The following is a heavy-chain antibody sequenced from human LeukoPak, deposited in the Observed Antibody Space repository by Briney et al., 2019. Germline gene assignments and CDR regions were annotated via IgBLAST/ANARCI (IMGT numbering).Heavy chain of an antibody. D-gene: IGHD3-22*01. CDR2: FDPEDGET. CDR3: ATDLDDSSGYYFFGFDY. Sequence: GGSLRLSCVASGFNFNNYDLHWVRQAPGKGLEWMGGFDPEDGETIYAQKFQGRVTMTEDTSTDTAYMELSSLRSEDTAVYYCATDLDDSSGYYFFGFDYWGQGTLVTVSS. J-gene: IGHJ4*02. CDR1: GFNFNNYD. V-gene: IGHV1-24*01.